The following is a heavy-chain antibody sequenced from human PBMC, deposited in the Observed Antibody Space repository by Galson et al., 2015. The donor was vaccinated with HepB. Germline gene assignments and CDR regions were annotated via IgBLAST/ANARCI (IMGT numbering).Heavy chain of an antibody. Sequence: SLRLSCAASGFTFSDYWMHWVRQAPGKGLVWVSRIKKDGSTTWYADSVKGRFTISRDNARNTLYLQMNNLRAEDTAVYYCSGEAWEAGARYSDSWGQGALVTVSS. J-gene: IGHJ4*02. CDR3: SGEAWEAGARYSDS. CDR2: IKKDGSTT. D-gene: IGHD1-26*01. V-gene: IGHV3-74*01. CDR1: GFTFSDYW.